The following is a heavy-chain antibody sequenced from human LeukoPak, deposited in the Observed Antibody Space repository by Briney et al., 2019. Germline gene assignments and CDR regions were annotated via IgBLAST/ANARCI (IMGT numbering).Heavy chain of an antibody. Sequence: GGSLRLSCAASGFTFSSYAMSWVRQAPGKGLEWVSSISSSSSYIYYADLVKGRFTISRDNAKNSLYLQMNSLRAEDTAVYYCARDLSAMVRGGAFDIWGQGTMVTVSS. CDR1: GFTFSSYA. D-gene: IGHD3-10*01. CDR2: ISSSSSYI. V-gene: IGHV3-21*01. CDR3: ARDLSAMVRGGAFDI. J-gene: IGHJ3*02.